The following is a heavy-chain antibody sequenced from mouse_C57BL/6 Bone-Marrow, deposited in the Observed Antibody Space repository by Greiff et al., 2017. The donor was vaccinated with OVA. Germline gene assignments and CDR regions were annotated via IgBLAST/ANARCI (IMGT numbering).Heavy chain of an antibody. CDR3: AKNKGNYEGMDY. CDR2: IWRGGST. Sequence: VQLQQSGPGLVQPSQSLSIPCTVSGFSLTSYGVHWVRQSPGKGLEWLGVIWRGGSTDYNAAFMSRLSITKDNSKSQVFFKMNSLQADDTAIYYCAKNKGNYEGMDYWGQGTSVTVSS. J-gene: IGHJ4*01. V-gene: IGHV2-5*01. CDR1: GFSLTSYG. D-gene: IGHD2-1*01.